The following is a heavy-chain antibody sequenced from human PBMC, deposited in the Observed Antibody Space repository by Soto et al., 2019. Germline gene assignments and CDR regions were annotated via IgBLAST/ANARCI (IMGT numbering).Heavy chain of an antibody. CDR3: ARDRLAVAGTGEDY. J-gene: IGHJ4*02. D-gene: IGHD6-19*01. V-gene: IGHV1-18*01. CDR1: GYTFTSYG. Sequence: ASVKVSCKSSGYTFTSYGISWVRQAPGQGLEWMGWISAYNGNTNYAQKLQGRVTMTTDTSTSTAYMELRSLRSDDTAVYYCARDRLAVAGTGEDYWGQGTLVTVSS. CDR2: ISAYNGNT.